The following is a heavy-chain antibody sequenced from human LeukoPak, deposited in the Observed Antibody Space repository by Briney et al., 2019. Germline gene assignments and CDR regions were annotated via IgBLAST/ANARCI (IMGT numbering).Heavy chain of an antibody. CDR3: ASAVGGSLDQFDP. V-gene: IGHV5-51*01. Sequence: GESPKISCKGSGYTFTNYWIGWVRQMPGKGLEWMGIIYPGDSDTRYSPSFQGQVTISADKSISTAYLQWSSLKASDTAMYYCASAVGGSLDQFDPWGQGTLVTVSS. CDR1: GYTFTNYW. J-gene: IGHJ5*02. D-gene: IGHD4-23*01. CDR2: IYPGDSDT.